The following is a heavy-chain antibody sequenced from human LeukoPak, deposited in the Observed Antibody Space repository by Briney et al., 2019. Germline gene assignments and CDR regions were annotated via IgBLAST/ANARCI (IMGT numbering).Heavy chain of an antibody. CDR2: ISHDGSNT. D-gene: IGHD1-20*01. CDR1: GFTFSSYG. J-gene: IGHJ4*02. Sequence: GGSLRLSCAASGFTFSSYGMHWVRQAPGKGLEWVAAISHDGSNTYYADSMKGRFTISRDNSKNTLYLQMNSLRAEDTTVYYCARRRYNWNAIDYWGQGTLVTVSS. V-gene: IGHV3-30*03. CDR3: ARRRYNWNAIDY.